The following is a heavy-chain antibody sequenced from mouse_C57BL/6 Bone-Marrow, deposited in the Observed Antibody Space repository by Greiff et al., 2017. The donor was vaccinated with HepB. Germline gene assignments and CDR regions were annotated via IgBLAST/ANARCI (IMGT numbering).Heavy chain of an antibody. J-gene: IGHJ3*01. CDR3: ARVGAYYRFAY. CDR1: GYTFTDYY. CDR2: INPYNGGT. V-gene: IGHV1-19*01. D-gene: IGHD1-1*01. Sequence: VQLQQSGPVLVKPGASVKMSCKASGYTFTDYYMNWVKQSHGKSLEWIGVINPYNGGTSYNQKFKGKATLTVDKSSSTAYMELNSLTSEDSAVYYCARVGAYYRFAYWGQGTLVTVSA.